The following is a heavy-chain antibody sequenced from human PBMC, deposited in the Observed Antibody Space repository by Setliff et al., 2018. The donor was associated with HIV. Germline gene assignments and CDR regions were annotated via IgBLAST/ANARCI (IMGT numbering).Heavy chain of an antibody. D-gene: IGHD2-8*01. V-gene: IGHV4-39*07. CDR1: GVSMSTTSYY. CDR3: AGEIAPAARLPNVGGPPPPGYYHYMDV. Sequence: SETLSLTCNVSGVSMSTTSYYWGWIRQPPGKGLEWIGSIYYSGRTYYNPSLKSRVTMSVDTSTNQFSLDLTSVTAADTAVYFCAGEIAPAARLPNVGGPPPPGYYHYMDVWGKGTTVTVSS. CDR2: IYYSGRT. J-gene: IGHJ6*03.